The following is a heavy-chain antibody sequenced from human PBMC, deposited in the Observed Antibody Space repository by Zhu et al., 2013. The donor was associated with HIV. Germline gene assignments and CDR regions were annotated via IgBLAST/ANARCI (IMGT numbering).Heavy chain of an antibody. V-gene: IGHV1-8*01. CDR1: GYSFTSYD. CDR3: ARGRSSSSLHNYGMDV. Sequence: QVQLVQSGAEVERPGASLKVSCKTSGYSFTSYDINWVRQAPGQGLEWMGWMNPHSGHSGYAQKFQGRGTMTMNTSISTVYMELSSLRSEDTAVYYCARGRSSSSLHNYGMDVWAKGPRSPSP. CDR2: MNPHSGHS. J-gene: IGHJ6*02. D-gene: IGHD6-13*01.